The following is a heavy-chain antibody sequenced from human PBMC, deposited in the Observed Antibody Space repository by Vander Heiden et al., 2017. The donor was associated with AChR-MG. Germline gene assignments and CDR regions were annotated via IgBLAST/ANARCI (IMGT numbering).Heavy chain of an antibody. Sequence: QVQLVQSGAEVKKPGSSVKVSCTASGGTFSSYAISWVPQAPGQGLEWMGGIIPIFGTANYAQKFKGRVTITADKSTSTAYMELSSLRSEDTAVYYCASLGYCSSTSCYTGVDYYYYYGMDVWGQGTTVTVSS. V-gene: IGHV1-69*06. J-gene: IGHJ6*02. CDR2: IIPIFGTA. CDR3: ASLGYCSSTSCYTGVDYYYYYGMDV. CDR1: GGTFSSYA. D-gene: IGHD2-2*02.